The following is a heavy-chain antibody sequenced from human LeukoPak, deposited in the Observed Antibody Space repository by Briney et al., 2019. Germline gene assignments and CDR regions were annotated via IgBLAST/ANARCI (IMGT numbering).Heavy chain of an antibody. Sequence: PSETLSLTCTVSGGSISSGNYHWAWMRQPPGKGPEWIGSMVYSGSTYYNPSLKSSVTISVDPSKNQFSLKVFSVTPADTAVYYCARHPTRRDVYDHLDYWGQGTLVTVSS. CDR1: GGSISSGNYH. CDR2: MVYSGST. D-gene: IGHD5/OR15-5a*01. CDR3: ARHPTRRDVYDHLDY. J-gene: IGHJ4*02. V-gene: IGHV4-39*01.